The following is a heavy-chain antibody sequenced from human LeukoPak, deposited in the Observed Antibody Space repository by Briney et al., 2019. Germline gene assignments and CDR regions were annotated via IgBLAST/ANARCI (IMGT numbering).Heavy chain of an antibody. CDR2: IYYSGST. CDR1: GGSISSYY. V-gene: IGHV4-59*01. J-gene: IGHJ4*02. Sequence: SETLSLTCTVSGGSISSYYWSWIRQPPGKGLEWIGYIYYSGSTNYNPSLKSRVTISVDTSKNQFSLKLSSVTAADTAVYYCARARIAARSSFDYWGQGTLVTVSS. D-gene: IGHD6-6*01. CDR3: ARARIAARSSFDY.